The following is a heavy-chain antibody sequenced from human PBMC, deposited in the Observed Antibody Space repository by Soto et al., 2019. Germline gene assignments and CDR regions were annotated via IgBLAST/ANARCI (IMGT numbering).Heavy chain of an antibody. CDR3: ARVQTPTGSGSYYSDY. V-gene: IGHV1-46*01. Sequence: WVRSVPKKGLEWMGIINPNGESTSYAQRFQGRVTMTRDTSTSTVYMELSSMRSEDTAVYFCARVQTPTGSGSYYSDYWGQGTLVTVSS. D-gene: IGHD3-10*01. J-gene: IGHJ4*02. CDR2: INPNGEST.